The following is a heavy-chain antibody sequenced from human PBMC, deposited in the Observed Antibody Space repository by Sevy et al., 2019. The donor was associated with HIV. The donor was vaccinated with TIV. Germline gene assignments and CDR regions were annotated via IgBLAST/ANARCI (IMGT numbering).Heavy chain of an antibody. V-gene: IGHV1-18*01. CDR3: ARGSGGRSMIVVVSPDY. J-gene: IGHJ4*02. CDR2: ISAYNGNT. D-gene: IGHD3-22*01. CDR1: GYTFTSYG. Sequence: ASVKVSCKASGYTFTSYGISWVRQAPGQGLEWMGWISAYNGNTNYAQKLQGRVTMTTDTSTSTAYMERRSLRSDDTAVYYCARGSGGRSMIVVVSPDYWGQGTLVTVSS.